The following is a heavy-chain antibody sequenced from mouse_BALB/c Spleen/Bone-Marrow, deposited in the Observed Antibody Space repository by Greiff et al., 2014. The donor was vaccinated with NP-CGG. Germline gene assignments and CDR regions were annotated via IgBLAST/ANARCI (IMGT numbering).Heavy chain of an antibody. CDR1: GYTFTDYA. V-gene: IGHV1-67*01. J-gene: IGHJ4*01. CDR3: ARDISGYVRAMDY. CDR2: ISTYSGNT. D-gene: IGHD3-2*01. Sequence: VQGVESGPELVSPGVSVKISCKASGYTFTDYATHWVKQSHSKRLEWIGIISTYSGNTNYNQKFKGKATMTVDKSSSTAYMELARLTSEDSAIYYCARDISGYVRAMDYWGQGTSVTVSS.